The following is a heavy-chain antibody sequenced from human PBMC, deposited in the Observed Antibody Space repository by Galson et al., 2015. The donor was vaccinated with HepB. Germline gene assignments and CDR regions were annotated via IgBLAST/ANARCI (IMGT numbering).Heavy chain of an antibody. CDR1: GYTFTGYS. CDR2: INPNSGGT. D-gene: IGHD2-2*01. CDR3: ARGIGSTSWAHYYYYGRDV. Sequence: SVKVSCKASGYTFTGYSIHWVRQAPGQGLEWMGWINPNSGGTNYAQKFQGGVTMTRDTSISTAYMELSRLRSDDTAVYYCARGIGSTSWAHYYYYGRDVWGQGTTGTVSS. V-gene: IGHV1-2*02. J-gene: IGHJ6*02.